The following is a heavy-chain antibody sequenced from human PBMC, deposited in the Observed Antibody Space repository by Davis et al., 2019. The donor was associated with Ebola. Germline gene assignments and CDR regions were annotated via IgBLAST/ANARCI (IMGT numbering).Heavy chain of an antibody. D-gene: IGHD4/OR15-4a*01. J-gene: IGHJ4*02. CDR2: ISHNGNNK. CDR1: GFTFSTYG. Sequence: PGGSLRLSCAASGFTFSTYGMHWVRLAPGRGLEWVALISHNGNNKYYADFVKGRFTISRDNSKSTLYLQMNSLRAEDTAVYYCAKDLFFRLFTYWGQGTLVTVSS. CDR3: AKDLFFRLFTY. V-gene: IGHV3-30*18.